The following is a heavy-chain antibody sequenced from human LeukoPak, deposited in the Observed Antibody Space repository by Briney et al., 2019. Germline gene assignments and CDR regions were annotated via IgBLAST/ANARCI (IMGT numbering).Heavy chain of an antibody. Sequence: PGGSLRLSCAASGFPFSSYGMHWVRQAPGKGPEWVAVISHDGSNKYYEDSVKGRFTISRDNSKNTLYLQMNSLSAEDTAVYYCAKAASSSWPSYYYGMDVWGQGTTVTVSS. V-gene: IGHV3-30*18. J-gene: IGHJ6*02. D-gene: IGHD6-13*01. CDR3: AKAASSSWPSYYYGMDV. CDR1: GFPFSSYG. CDR2: ISHDGSNK.